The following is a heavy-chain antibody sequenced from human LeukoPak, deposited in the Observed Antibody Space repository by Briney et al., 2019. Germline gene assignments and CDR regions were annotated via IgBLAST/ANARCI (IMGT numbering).Heavy chain of an antibody. CDR2: VYYSGTT. V-gene: IGHV4-39*07. CDR3: ARGSTLRSLAYYYYMDV. Sequence: SETLSLTCSVSSGSISSTGYYWGWIRQPPGKGLEWIGSVYYSGTTYYSPSLKSRVTISVDTSKNQFSLRLSSVTAADTAVYFCARGSTLRSLAYYYYMDVWGKGTTVTVSS. J-gene: IGHJ6*03. D-gene: IGHD1-26*01. CDR1: SGSISSTGYY.